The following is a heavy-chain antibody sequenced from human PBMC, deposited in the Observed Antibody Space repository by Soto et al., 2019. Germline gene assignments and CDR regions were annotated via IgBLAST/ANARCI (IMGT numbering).Heavy chain of an antibody. CDR1: GDSVSSNSAA. Sequence: SQTLSLTCAISGDSVSSNSAAWNWSRQSPSRGLEWRGRRYYRSKWESGYAESVKSRITINPDTSKNQFSLQLNSVTPEDTAVYYCTPAAGYISTWFFDSWAQGTLVTV. CDR2: RYYRSKWES. CDR3: TPAAGYISTWFFDS. J-gene: IGHJ4*02. D-gene: IGHD6-13*01. V-gene: IGHV6-1*01.